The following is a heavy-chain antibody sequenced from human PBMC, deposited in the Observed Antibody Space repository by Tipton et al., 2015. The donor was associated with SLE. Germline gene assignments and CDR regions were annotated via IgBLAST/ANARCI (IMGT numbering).Heavy chain of an antibody. D-gene: IGHD6-13*01. CDR2: IKHDGSER. Sequence: SLRLSCEASGFTFSSYWMTWVRQAPGKGPEWVACIKHDGSERHYADSVKGRFTISRDNAKKTLYLQMNSLRAEDTAVYFCAREGVSSPDYWGQGTLVIVSS. CDR3: AREGVSSPDY. CDR1: GFTFSSYW. V-gene: IGHV3-7*01. J-gene: IGHJ4*02.